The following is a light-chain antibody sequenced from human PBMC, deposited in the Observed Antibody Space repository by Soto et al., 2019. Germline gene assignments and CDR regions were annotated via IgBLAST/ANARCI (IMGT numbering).Light chain of an antibody. Sequence: QSALTQPPSASGSPGQSVTISCTGTSSDVGGYNYVSWYQQHPGKAPKLLIYEVSKRPSGVPDRFSGSKSGNPASLTVSGLQAEDEADYYCSSYVATKSYVFGTGTKLTVL. J-gene: IGLJ1*01. CDR3: SSYVATKSYV. CDR2: EVS. CDR1: SSDVGGYNY. V-gene: IGLV2-8*01.